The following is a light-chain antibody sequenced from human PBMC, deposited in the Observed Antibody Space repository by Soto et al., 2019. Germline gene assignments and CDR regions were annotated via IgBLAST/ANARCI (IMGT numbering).Light chain of an antibody. CDR3: QQYNNWHLT. J-gene: IGKJ4*01. CDR1: QSVSSN. Sequence: EIVMTQSPATLSVSPGERATLSSRASQSVSSNLAWYQQKPGQAPRLLIYGASTRATGIPARVSGSGSGTEFTLTISSLQSEDFAVYYCQQYNNWHLTFGGGTKVEIK. CDR2: GAS. V-gene: IGKV3-15*01.